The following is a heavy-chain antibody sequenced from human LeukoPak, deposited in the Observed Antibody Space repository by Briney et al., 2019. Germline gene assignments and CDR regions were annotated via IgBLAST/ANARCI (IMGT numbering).Heavy chain of an antibody. CDR2: IWYDGSNK. Sequence: PGGSLRLSCAASGFTFDDYAMHWVRQAPGKGLEWVAVIWYDGSNKYYADSVKGRFTISRDNSKNTLYLQMNSLRAEDTAVYYCARDHSSSGFFDYWGQGTLVTVSS. V-gene: IGHV3-33*08. J-gene: IGHJ4*02. CDR1: GFTFDDYA. D-gene: IGHD6-6*01. CDR3: ARDHSSSGFFDY.